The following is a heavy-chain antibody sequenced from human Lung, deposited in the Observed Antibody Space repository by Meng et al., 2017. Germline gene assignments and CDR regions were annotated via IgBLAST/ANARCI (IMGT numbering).Heavy chain of an antibody. CDR3: ARRGLWLDPQNFDY. CDR1: GCSTSNSNW. V-gene: IGHV4-4*02. D-gene: IGHD6-19*01. Sequence: ELAPGLVNACGSLSPPLPWSGCSTSNSNWWGLVRQPPGKGLEWIGEIYHSGSTNYNPSLKSRVTISVDKSKNQFSLKLSSVTAADTAVYYCARRGLWLDPQNFDYWGRGTLVTVSS. J-gene: IGHJ4*01. CDR2: IYHSGST.